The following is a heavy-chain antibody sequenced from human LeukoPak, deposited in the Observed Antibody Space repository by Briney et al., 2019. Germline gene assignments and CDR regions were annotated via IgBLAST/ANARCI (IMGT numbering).Heavy chain of an antibody. J-gene: IGHJ4*02. CDR3: AKGIIFRAAAGTEY. CDR1: GFTFSSYA. Sequence: GGSLRLSCAASGFTFSSYAMSWVRQAPGKGLEWVSAISGSGGSTYYADSVKGRFTISRDNSKNTLYLLMNSLRAEDTAVYYCAKGIIFRAAAGTEYWGQGTLVTVSS. CDR2: ISGSGGST. D-gene: IGHD6-13*01. V-gene: IGHV3-23*01.